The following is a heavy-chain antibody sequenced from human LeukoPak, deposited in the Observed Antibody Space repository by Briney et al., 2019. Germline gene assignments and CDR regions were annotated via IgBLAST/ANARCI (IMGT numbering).Heavy chain of an antibody. CDR2: IYTSGTT. CDR1: GGSISSGTYY. V-gene: IGHV4-61*02. D-gene: IGHD1-26*01. CDR3: ASLYSGSYSFDC. J-gene: IGHJ4*02. Sequence: SETLSLTCTVSGGSISSGTYYWSWIRQPAGKGLEWIGRIYTSGTTNYNPSLKSRVPISVDTSKNQLSLKLSSVTAADTAVYYCASLYSGSYSFDCWGQGTLVTVSS.